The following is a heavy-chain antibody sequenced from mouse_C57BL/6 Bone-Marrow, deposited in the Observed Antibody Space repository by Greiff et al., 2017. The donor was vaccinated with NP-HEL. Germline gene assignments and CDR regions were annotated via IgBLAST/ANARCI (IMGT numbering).Heavy chain of an antibody. V-gene: IGHV5-4*03. CDR1: GFTFSSYA. D-gene: IGHD2-12*01. CDR2: ISDGGSYT. Sequence: EVKVVESGGGLVKPGGSLKLSCAASGFTFSSYAMSWVRQTPEKRLEWVATISDGGSYTYYPDNVKGRFTISRDNAKNNLYLQMSHLKSEDTAMYYCASYDRNGAMDYWGQGTSVTVSS. CDR3: ASYDRNGAMDY. J-gene: IGHJ4*01.